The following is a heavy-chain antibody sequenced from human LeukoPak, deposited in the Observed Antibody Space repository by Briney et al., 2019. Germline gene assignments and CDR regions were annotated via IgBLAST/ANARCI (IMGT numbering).Heavy chain of an antibody. D-gene: IGHD3-3*01. CDR1: GGSISSYY. CDR2: IYYSGST. V-gene: IGHV4-59*12. Sequence: PSETLSLTCTVSGGSISSYYWTWIRQPPGKGLEWIGYIYYSGSTNYNPSLKSRVTISVDTSKNQFSLKLSSVTAADTAVYYCARDRSLWSGYAVFDYWGQGTLVTVSS. CDR3: ARDRSLWSGYAVFDY. J-gene: IGHJ4*02.